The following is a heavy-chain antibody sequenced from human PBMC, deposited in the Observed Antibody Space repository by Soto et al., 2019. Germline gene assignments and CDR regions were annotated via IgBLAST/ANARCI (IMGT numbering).Heavy chain of an antibody. V-gene: IGHV1-8*01. D-gene: IGHD3-16*02. J-gene: IGHJ6*02. CDR2: MNPNSGNT. Sequence: SVKVSCKASGYTFTSYDINWVRQATGQGLEGMGWMNPNSGNTGYAQKFQGRVTVTRNTSISTAYMEMSSLRSEDTAVYYCARGRDDYVWGSYRFYYYFYGMDVWGQGTMVTVYS. CDR1: GYTFTSYD. CDR3: ARGRDDYVWGSYRFYYYFYGMDV.